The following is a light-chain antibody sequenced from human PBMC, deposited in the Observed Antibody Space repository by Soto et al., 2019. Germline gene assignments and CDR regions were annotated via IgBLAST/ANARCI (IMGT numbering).Light chain of an antibody. Sequence: EIVLTQSPATLSLSPGERATLSCRASQSVSSYLAWYQQKPGQAPRLPIYDASKRATGIPARFTGSGFGTDYTLTISSLEPEDFAVYYCQQRSTWRTFGQGTKVDIK. V-gene: IGKV3-11*01. CDR3: QQRSTWRT. CDR1: QSVSSY. CDR2: DAS. J-gene: IGKJ1*01.